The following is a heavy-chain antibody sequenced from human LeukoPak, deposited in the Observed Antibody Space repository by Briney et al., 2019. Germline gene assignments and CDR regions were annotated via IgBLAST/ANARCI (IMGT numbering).Heavy chain of an antibody. D-gene: IGHD2-21*01. CDR1: GFTVSSNY. V-gene: IGHV3-53*01. CDR3: AREIVVVSKEAWFDP. Sequence: GGSLRLSCAASGFTVSSNYMNWVRQAPGKGLEWVAVIYSGGSTYYADSVKGRFTISRDNSKNTLYLQMNSLRAEDTAVYYCAREIVVVSKEAWFDPWGQGTLVTVSS. J-gene: IGHJ5*02. CDR2: IYSGGST.